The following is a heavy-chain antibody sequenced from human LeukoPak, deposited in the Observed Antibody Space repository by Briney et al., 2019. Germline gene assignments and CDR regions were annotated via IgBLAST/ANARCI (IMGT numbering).Heavy chain of an antibody. CDR1: GFTFSDSA. CDR3: IRPGASDTSDSSPYFHH. V-gene: IGHV3-73*01. J-gene: IGHJ1*01. Sequence: GGSLRLSCAASGFTFSDSAIHWVRQVSGKGLEWVGRIKTKINNDATAYGAAVKGRFTFSRDDSKNTAYLEMNSLKIDDTAVYYCIRPGASDTSDSSPYFHHWGQGTLVTVSS. D-gene: IGHD3-22*01. CDR2: IKTKINNDAT.